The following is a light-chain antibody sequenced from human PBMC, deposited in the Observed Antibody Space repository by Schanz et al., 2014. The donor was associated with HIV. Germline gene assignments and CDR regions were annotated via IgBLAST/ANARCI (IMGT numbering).Light chain of an antibody. V-gene: IGKV3-20*01. CDR2: ATS. Sequence: EIVLTQSPGSLSLSPGGRATLSCGASQRLSSSYLAWYQQKRDQPPRLVIYATSTRAAGIPDRFSGTGSGTDFTLTISRLEPEDFAVYYCQQYGSSPPFTFGPGTKVDIK. CDR1: QRLSSSY. J-gene: IGKJ3*01. CDR3: QQYGSSPPFT.